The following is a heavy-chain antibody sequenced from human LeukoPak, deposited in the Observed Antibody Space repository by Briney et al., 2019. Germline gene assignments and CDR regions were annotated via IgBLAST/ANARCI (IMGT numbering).Heavy chain of an antibody. V-gene: IGHV3-11*04. CDR3: ARAYAVFDTIDY. J-gene: IGHJ4*02. CDR2: ISASGSTI. D-gene: IGHD2-8*01. CDR1: GFTLTYYY. Sequence: GGSLRLSCAASGFTLTYYYMGSVRQAPGKGLQWVSYISASGSTIYYADSVKGRFTISRDNAKNSLYLQLNSLRAEDTAVYYCARAYAVFDTIDYWGQGTLVTVSS.